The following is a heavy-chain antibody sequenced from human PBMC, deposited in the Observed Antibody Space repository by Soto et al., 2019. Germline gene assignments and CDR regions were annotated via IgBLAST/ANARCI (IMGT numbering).Heavy chain of an antibody. Sequence: QVQLVESGGGVVQPGRSLRLSCTASGFIFSNYVMYWVRQAPGKGLEWVAFMSYDGTTKYYADSLKGRFTIYRDNSQNTLYLQMNSLRPDDTGVYYCAREVLWSRYFDYWGQGSLVTVSS. CDR2: MSYDGTTK. CDR1: GFIFSNYV. J-gene: IGHJ4*02. V-gene: IGHV3-30-3*01. CDR3: AREVLWSRYFDY. D-gene: IGHD3-10*01.